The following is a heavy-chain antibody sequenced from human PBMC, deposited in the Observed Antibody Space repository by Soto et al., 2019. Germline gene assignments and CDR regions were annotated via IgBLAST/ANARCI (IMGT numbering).Heavy chain of an antibody. D-gene: IGHD2-2*01. CDR1: GYTFTGYS. CDR3: ARDHVPQYCSSTSCNYYYYGMDV. V-gene: IGHV1-2*04. CDR2: INPNSGGT. J-gene: IGHJ6*02. Sequence: ASVKVSCKASGYTFTGYSMHWVRQAPGQGLEWLGWINPNSGGTNYAQKFQGWVTMTRDTSISTAYMELNSLRAEDTAVYYCARDHVPQYCSSTSCNYYYYGMDVWGQGTTVTVSS.